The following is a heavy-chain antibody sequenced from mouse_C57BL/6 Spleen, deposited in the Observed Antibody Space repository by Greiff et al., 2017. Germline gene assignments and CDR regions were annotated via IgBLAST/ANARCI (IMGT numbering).Heavy chain of an antibody. CDR1: GFTFSDYG. CDR3: ARNTLHGYFDV. CDR2: ISSGSSTI. Sequence: EVKLVESGGGLVKPGGSLKLSCAASGFTFSDYGMHWVRQAPEKGLEWVAYISSGSSTIYYADTVKGRVTISRDNAKNTLFLQMTSLSAEDTAMYYCARNTLHGYFDVWGTGTTVTVSS. V-gene: IGHV5-17*01. J-gene: IGHJ1*03.